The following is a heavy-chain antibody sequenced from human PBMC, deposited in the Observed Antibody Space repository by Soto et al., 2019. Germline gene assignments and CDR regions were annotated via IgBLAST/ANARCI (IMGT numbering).Heavy chain of an antibody. Sequence: QEQLVESGGGVVRPGGSLRLSCAASGFTFSAYYMTWMRQAPGKGLEWVAYITSSSDYTNYAGSVKGRFTISRDNAKNALYLQMNSLRAEDTAVYYGVREYYCGMDVWGQGTTVTVSS. CDR2: ITSSSDYT. CDR1: GFTFSAYY. CDR3: VREYYCGMDV. J-gene: IGHJ6*02. V-gene: IGHV3-11*05.